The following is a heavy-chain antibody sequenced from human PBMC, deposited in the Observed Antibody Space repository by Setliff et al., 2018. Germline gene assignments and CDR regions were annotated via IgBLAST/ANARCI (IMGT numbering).Heavy chain of an antibody. CDR2: IYYSGST. D-gene: IGHD6-13*01. Sequence: PSETLSLTCTVSGGSISSYYWSWIRQPPGKGLEWIAYIYYSGSTNYNPSLKSRVTISVDTSKNQFSLKLSSVTAADTAVYYCAREWGSGSWSSPRYYYYGMDVWGQGTTVTVSS. CDR1: GGSISSYY. CDR3: AREWGSGSWSSPRYYYYGMDV. J-gene: IGHJ6*02. V-gene: IGHV4-59*01.